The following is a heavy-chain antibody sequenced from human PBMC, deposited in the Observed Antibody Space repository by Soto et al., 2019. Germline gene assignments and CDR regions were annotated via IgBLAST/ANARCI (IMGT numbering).Heavy chain of an antibody. CDR1: GYTLTELS. J-gene: IGHJ4*02. CDR2: FDPEDGET. CDR3: ATLGGYSSSWLNY. V-gene: IGHV1-24*01. Sequence: GASVKVSCKVSGYTLTELSIHWVRQAPGKGLEWMGGFDPEDGETIYAQKFQGRVTMTEDTSTDTAYMELSSLRSEDTAVYYCATLGGYSSSWLNYWGQGTLVTVSS. D-gene: IGHD6-13*01.